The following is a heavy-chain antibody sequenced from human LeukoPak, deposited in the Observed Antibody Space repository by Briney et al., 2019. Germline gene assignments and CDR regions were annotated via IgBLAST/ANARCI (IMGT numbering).Heavy chain of an antibody. CDR1: GFTFSSYA. D-gene: IGHD3-10*01. J-gene: IGHJ6*03. CDR2: ISGSGGST. CDR3: AKDSAFYYIDV. V-gene: IGHV3-23*01. Sequence: GGSLRLSCAASGFTFSSYAMSWVRQAPGKGLEWVSAISGSGGSTYYADSVRGRFTISRDDSKNTLYLQMNSLKGDDTAVYYCAKDSAFYYIDVWGKGTTVIISS.